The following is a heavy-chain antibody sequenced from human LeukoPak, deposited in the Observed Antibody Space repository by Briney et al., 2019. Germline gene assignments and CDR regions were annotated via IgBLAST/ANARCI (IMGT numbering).Heavy chain of an antibody. Sequence: VKPSETLSLTCAVSGYSISSGYYWSWIRQPAGKGLEWVGRIYISGSTNYNPSLKSRVTMSLDRFKNQFSLKLSSVTAADTAVYYCARDLYDSSGYTENWLDPWGQGTLVTVSS. D-gene: IGHD3-22*01. CDR2: IYISGST. J-gene: IGHJ5*02. CDR3: ARDLYDSSGYTENWLDP. V-gene: IGHV4-4*07. CDR1: GYSISSGYY.